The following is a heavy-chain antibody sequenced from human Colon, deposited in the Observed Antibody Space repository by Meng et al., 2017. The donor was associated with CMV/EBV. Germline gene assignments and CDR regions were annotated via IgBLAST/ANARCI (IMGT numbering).Heavy chain of an antibody. CDR2: TIPMLSIA. Sequence: SVKVSCKASEHIFTDYHIHWVRQAPGQGLEWMGRTIPMLSIANYAKKFQGRVTITADKSTSTVYMQLSSLRSDDTAVYFCARAVDSGTYSPGYFDYWGQGTVVTVSS. D-gene: IGHD3-22*01. CDR3: ARAVDSGTYSPGYFDY. J-gene: IGHJ4*02. V-gene: IGHV1-69*04. CDR1: EHIFTDYH.